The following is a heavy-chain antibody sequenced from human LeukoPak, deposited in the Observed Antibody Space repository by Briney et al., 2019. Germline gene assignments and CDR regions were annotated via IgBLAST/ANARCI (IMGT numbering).Heavy chain of an antibody. J-gene: IGHJ4*02. CDR2: ISHDGYHE. CDR1: GFTFSSFA. CDR3: ARAPRGVVGAIDY. V-gene: IGHV3-30*04. D-gene: IGHD1-26*01. Sequence: PGGSLRLSCAASGFTFSSFALHWVRQAPGKGLEWVAVISHDGYHEHYADSVTGRFTLSRDNSKNMVFLQMSSLRAEDTAVYYCARAPRGVVGAIDYWGQGTLVTVSS.